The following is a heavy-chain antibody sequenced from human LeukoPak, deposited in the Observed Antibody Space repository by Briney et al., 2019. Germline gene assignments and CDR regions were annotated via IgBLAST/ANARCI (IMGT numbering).Heavy chain of an antibody. D-gene: IGHD6-19*01. CDR2: IYSGGST. CDR1: GFTVSSNY. V-gene: IGHV3-66*02. J-gene: IGHJ4*02. Sequence: PGGSLRLSCAASGFTVSSNYMSWVRQAPGKGLEWVSVIYSGGSTYYADSVKGRFTISRDNSKNTLYLQMNSLRAEDTAVYYCAKDKDSSGIDYWGQGTLVTVSS. CDR3: AKDKDSSGIDY.